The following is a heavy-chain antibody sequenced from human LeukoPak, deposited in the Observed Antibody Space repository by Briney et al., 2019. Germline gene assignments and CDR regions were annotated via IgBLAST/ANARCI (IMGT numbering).Heavy chain of an antibody. V-gene: IGHV3-30-3*01. Sequence: GGSLRLSCAASGFTFSSYAMHWVRQAPGKGLEWVAVISYDGSNKYYADSVKGRFTISRDNSKNTLYLQMNGLRAEDTAVYYCARDSIQLWRYGMDVWGQGTTVTVSS. J-gene: IGHJ6*02. CDR1: GFTFSSYA. D-gene: IGHD5-18*01. CDR2: ISYDGSNK. CDR3: ARDSIQLWRYGMDV.